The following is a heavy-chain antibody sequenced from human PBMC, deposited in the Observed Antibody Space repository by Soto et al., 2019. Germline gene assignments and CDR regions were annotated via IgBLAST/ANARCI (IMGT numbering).Heavy chain of an antibody. CDR2: IFYTGST. V-gene: IGHV4-59*12. CDR3: ARNRRDIGQDYFDI. J-gene: IGHJ4*02. D-gene: IGHD5-12*01. CDR1: GGSISSFY. Sequence: PSETLSLTCIVSGGSISSFYWGWIRQPPEKGLEWIGNIFYTGSTGYNPSLRSRVTISLDTSRNQFFLKVNSVAAADTAVYYCARNRRDIGQDYFDIWGQGIQVTVSS.